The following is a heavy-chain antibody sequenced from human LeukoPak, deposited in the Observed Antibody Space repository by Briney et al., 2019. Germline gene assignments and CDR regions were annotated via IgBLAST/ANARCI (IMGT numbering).Heavy chain of an antibody. CDR3: ARDLGVSGSGRGMDV. D-gene: IGHD3-10*01. Sequence: PGGSLRLSCAASEFIVSTNYMSWVRQAPGKGLEWVSLIYSGGSTYYADSLKGRFIISRDTSKNTLYLQMNSLRAEDTAVYYCARDLGVSGSGRGMDVWGQGTTVTVSS. J-gene: IGHJ6*02. V-gene: IGHV3-66*01. CDR1: EFIVSTNY. CDR2: IYSGGST.